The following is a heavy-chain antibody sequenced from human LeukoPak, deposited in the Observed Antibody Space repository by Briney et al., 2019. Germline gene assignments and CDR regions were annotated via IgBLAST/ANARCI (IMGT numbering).Heavy chain of an antibody. CDR2: VYYSGST. CDR3: ARGGSYNWGFEN. V-gene: IGHV4-39*01. Sequence: PSETLSLTCTVSGGSISSNSYYWAWIRQPPGKGLEWIGSVYYSGSTYYNPSLKSRVTISIDTSKNQFSLKLNSVTASDTAVYYCARGGSYNWGFENWGQGTLVTVSS. CDR1: GGSISSNSYY. D-gene: IGHD1-26*01. J-gene: IGHJ4*02.